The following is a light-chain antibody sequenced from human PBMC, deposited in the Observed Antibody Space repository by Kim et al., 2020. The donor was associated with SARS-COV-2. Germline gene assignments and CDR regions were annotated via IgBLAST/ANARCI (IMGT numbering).Light chain of an antibody. J-gene: IGLJ2*01. CDR3: NSRGSNDNVL. CDR1: SLRSYY. CDR2: GKT. Sequence: SSELTQDPAVSVALGQTVRITCQGDSLRSYYATWYQQKPGQAPIVVIYGKTNRPSGIPDRFSGSSSGDTASLTITGPPAGDEADYYCNSRGSNDNVLFGG. V-gene: IGLV3-19*01.